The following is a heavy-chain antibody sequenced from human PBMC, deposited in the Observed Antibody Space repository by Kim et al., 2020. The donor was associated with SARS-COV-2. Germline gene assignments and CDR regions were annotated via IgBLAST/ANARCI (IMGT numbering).Heavy chain of an antibody. CDR3: ASSLRAFDY. J-gene: IGHJ4*02. V-gene: IGHV3-48*02. D-gene: IGHD4-17*01. CDR2: TI. Sequence: TINTEESVKGRFTISRDKAKNSLYLQMNSLRDEDTAVYYGASSLRAFDYWGQGTLVTVSS.